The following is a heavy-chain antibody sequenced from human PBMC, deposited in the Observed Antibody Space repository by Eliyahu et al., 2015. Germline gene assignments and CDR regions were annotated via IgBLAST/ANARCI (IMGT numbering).Heavy chain of an antibody. Sequence: QVQLVQSGAEVKKPGASVKGSCKASGYTFTSYGISXGRXAPGQGLEWMGWINAYNGDTKYAQKLQGRVTMTTDTSTSTAYMELRSLRSDDTAVYYCATDLWGAVPSFNYWGQGTLVTVSS. D-gene: IGHD7-27*01. J-gene: IGHJ4*02. V-gene: IGHV1-18*01. CDR1: GYTFTSYG. CDR2: INAYNGDT. CDR3: ATDLWGAVPSFNY.